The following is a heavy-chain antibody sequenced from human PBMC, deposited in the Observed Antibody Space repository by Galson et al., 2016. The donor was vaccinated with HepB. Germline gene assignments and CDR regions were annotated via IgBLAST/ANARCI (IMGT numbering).Heavy chain of an antibody. V-gene: IGHV1-18*01. CDR2: ISAYNGIT. CDR3: ARTHGDFVVWFDP. D-gene: IGHD4-17*01. CDR1: GYTFSNYV. J-gene: IGHJ5*02. Sequence: VKVSCKASGYTFSNYVITWVRQAPGQGLEWMGRISAYNGITNYGPKFQGRVTMTTDTSTSTAYMELRSLRSDDTAVYYCARTHGDFVVWFDPGDREPWSPSPQ.